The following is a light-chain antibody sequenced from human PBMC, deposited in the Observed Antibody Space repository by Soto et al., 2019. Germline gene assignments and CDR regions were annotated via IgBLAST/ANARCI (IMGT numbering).Light chain of an antibody. V-gene: IGLV2-14*01. CDR1: SSDVGNYNY. CDR3: SSYTSSSTLVV. Sequence: QSALTQPRSVSGSPGQSVTISCTGTSSDVGNYNYVSWYQQYPGKAPKLMIYDVSNRPSGVSNRFSGSKSGNTASLTISGLQAEDEADYYCSSYTSSSTLVVFGGGTKLTVL. CDR2: DVS. J-gene: IGLJ2*01.